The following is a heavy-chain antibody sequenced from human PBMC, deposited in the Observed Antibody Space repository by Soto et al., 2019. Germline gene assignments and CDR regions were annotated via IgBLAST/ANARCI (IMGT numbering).Heavy chain of an antibody. CDR2: IIPILGIA. CDR3: ARDLRLKAYGDYVGYFDS. V-gene: IGHV1-69*08. J-gene: IGHJ4*02. D-gene: IGHD4-17*01. Sequence: QVQLVQSGAEVKKPGSSVNVSCKASGGTFSSYTISWVRQAPGQGLEWMGRIIPILGIANYAQKFQGRVTITADKSTSTAYMELSSLRSEDTAVYYCARDLRLKAYGDYVGYFDSWGQGTLVTVSS. CDR1: GGTFSSYT.